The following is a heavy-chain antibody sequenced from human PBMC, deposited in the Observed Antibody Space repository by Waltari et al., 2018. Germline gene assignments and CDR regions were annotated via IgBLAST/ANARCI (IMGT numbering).Heavy chain of an antibody. CDR2: FYYSGNT. D-gene: IGHD2-15*01. CDR1: GGSISTYY. J-gene: IGHJ3*02. Sequence: QVQLQESGPGLVKPSETLSLTCTVSGGSISTYYWSWLRQPPGKGLEWIGYFYYSGNTNYNPSLKSRVTLSVDPPKNLFALKLTSVTAADTAIYYCARLHCGDGICYDAFDIWGQGTMVTVSS. CDR3: ARLHCGDGICYDAFDI. V-gene: IGHV4-59*01.